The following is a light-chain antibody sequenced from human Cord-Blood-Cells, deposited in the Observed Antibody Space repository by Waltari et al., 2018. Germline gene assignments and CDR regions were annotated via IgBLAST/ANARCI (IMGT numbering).Light chain of an antibody. V-gene: IGLV2-14*01. CDR1: SSDVGGYNY. CDR2: DVS. CDR3: SSYTSSSTYV. J-gene: IGLJ1*01. Sequence: QSALTQPASVSGSPGQSITLSCTGTSSDVGGYNYVSWYQQNPGKAPKPMIYDVSNRPSGVSNRFSGSKSGNTASLTISGLQAEDEADYYCSSYTSSSTYVFGTGTKVTVL.